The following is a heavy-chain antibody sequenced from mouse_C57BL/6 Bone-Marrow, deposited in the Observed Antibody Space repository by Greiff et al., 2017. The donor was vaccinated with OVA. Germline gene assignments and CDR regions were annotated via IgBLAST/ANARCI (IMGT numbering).Heavy chain of an antibody. CDR3: ARYRKYFDY. J-gene: IGHJ2*01. CDR1: GYSITSDY. V-gene: IGHV3-8*01. CDR2: ISYSGST. Sequence: EVMLVESGPGLAKPSQTLSLSCSVSGYSITSDYWNWIRQSPGNKLEYMGYISYSGSTYYTPSLKSRLSITRDTSKNQYYLQMNSVTTEDSATYYYARYRKYFDYWGQGTTLTVSS.